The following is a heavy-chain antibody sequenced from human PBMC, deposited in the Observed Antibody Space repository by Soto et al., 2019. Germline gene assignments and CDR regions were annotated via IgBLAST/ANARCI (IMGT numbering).Heavy chain of an antibody. D-gene: IGHD2-15*01. CDR1: GYTFISYA. CDR2: INPGNGDT. J-gene: IGHJ4*02. V-gene: IGHV1-3*05. Sequence: QVQLVQSGAEEKKSGASVKVSCKASGYTFISYAMHWVRQAPGQSLEWMGWINPGNGDTKYSQTLQGRVTLTRDTSANTAYMELTSLNSADTAVYYCAAGGGGSCYWGQGTLVTVSS. CDR3: AAGGGGSCY.